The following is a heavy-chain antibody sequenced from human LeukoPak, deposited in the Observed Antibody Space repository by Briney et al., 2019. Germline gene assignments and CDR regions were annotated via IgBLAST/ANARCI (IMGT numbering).Heavy chain of an antibody. CDR3: AARNYDFWSGYSSNDY. Sequence: PGGSLRLSCAASGFTFSSYSMNWVRQAPGKGLEWVSSISSSSSYIYYADSVKGRFTISRDNAKNSLYLQMNSLRAEDTAVYYCAARNYDFWSGYSSNDYWGQGTLVTVSS. V-gene: IGHV3-21*01. CDR2: ISSSSSYI. J-gene: IGHJ4*02. CDR1: GFTFSSYS. D-gene: IGHD3-3*01.